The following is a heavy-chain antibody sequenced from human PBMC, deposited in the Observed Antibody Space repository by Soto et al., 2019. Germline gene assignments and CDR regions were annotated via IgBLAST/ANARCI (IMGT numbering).Heavy chain of an antibody. CDR2: IWCDGSKI. CDR3: ARPLEQHQLGFGMDV. D-gene: IGHD6-13*01. V-gene: IGHV3-33*01. Sequence: QPLGSLRLSCAASGFTFSTYGMHWVRQAPGKGLEWVAVIWCDGSKIYYADSVKGRFTISRDNSKSTLYLQMNSLRAEDTAVYYCARPLEQHQLGFGMDVWGQGSPVTVSS. J-gene: IGHJ6*01. CDR1: GFTFSTYG.